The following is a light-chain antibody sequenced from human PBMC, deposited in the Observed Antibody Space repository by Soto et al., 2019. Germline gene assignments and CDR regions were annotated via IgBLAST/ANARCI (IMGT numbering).Light chain of an antibody. J-gene: IGKJ4*01. CDR2: GAS. CDR3: QQYGSSPST. CDR1: QSVGGE. Sequence: EIVMTQSPAPLSVSPGERATLSCRASQSVGGELAWYQQRPGQAPRLLIYGASTRATGIPARFSGSGSGTEFTLTISNLQSEDVAVYYCQQYGSSPSTLGGGTKVDIK. V-gene: IGKV3-15*01.